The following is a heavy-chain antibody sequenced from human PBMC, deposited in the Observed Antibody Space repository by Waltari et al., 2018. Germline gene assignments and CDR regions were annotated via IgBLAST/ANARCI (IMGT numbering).Heavy chain of an antibody. CDR3: ARGSSGSTWWFDP. V-gene: IGHV4-34*01. J-gene: IGHJ5*02. Sequence: QVQLQQWGAGLLQHSETLYLTCAVHGGSFSGYYWRWSRQPPGKGLEWIWEINHIGSTNYNPSLKSRVTISVDTSKNQFSLKLSSVTAADTAVYYCARGSSGSTWWFDPWGQGTLVTVSS. CDR1: GGSFSGYY. CDR2: INHIGST. D-gene: IGHD6-19*01.